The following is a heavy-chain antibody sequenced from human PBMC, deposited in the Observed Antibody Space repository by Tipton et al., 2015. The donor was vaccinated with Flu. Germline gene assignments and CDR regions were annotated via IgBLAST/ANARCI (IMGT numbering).Heavy chain of an antibody. D-gene: IGHD4-11*01. Sequence: LRLSCSVSGDSTGSDYFWDWIRQPPGKGLEWIATIHRSGSTNYNPSLRSRVTISVDTSKNQFSLEMRSVTAADMAVYYCARRDFSNYVSDPKNWFDSWGQGILVTVSS. CDR3: ARRDFSNYVSDPKNWFDS. CDR1: GDSTGSDYF. CDR2: IHRSGST. J-gene: IGHJ5*02. V-gene: IGHV4-38-2*01.